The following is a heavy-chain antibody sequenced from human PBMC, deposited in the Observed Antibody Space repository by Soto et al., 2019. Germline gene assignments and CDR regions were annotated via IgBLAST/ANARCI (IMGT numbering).Heavy chain of an antibody. D-gene: IGHD6-19*01. J-gene: IGHJ3*01. CDR3: ARARYSSGGYYAFDL. CDR2: IHHSGST. Sequence: QVQLQQWGAGLLKPSETLSLTCAVYGGSFSGYYWSWIRQPPGKGLEWIGEIHHSGSTNYNPSLKIRVTLSEDPSHNQFSLKLNAVTAADTAVYYCARARYSSGGYYAFDLWGQGTIVIGSS. V-gene: IGHV4-34*01. CDR1: GGSFSGYY.